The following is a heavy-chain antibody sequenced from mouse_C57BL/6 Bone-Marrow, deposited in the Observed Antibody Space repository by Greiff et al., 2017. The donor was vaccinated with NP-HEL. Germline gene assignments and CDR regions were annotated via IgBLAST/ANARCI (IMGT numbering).Heavy chain of an antibody. Sequence: EVQLQQSGAELVRPGASVKLSCTASGFNINDYYMHWVKQRPEQGLEWIGWIDPSDGDTDYAPKFQGKATITADTSSNTAYLQLSSLTSEDTAVYYCTTTPHPVYDYGVAYWGQGTLVTVA. D-gene: IGHD2-4*01. CDR3: TTTPHPVYDYGVAY. CDR1: GFNINDYY. CDR2: IDPSDGDT. J-gene: IGHJ3*01. V-gene: IGHV14-4*01.